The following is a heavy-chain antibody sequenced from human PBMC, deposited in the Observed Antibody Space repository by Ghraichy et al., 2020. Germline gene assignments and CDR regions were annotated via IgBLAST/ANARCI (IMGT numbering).Heavy chain of an antibody. CDR3: ARVIKYYYGSGSYYNEAAFDY. J-gene: IGHJ4*02. Sequence: SETLSLTCTVSGGSISSYYWSWIRQPPGKGLEWIGYIYYSGSTNYNPSLKSRVTISVDTSKNQFSLKLSSVTAADTAVYYCARVIKYYYGSGSYYNEAAFDYWGQGTRVTVSS. D-gene: IGHD3-10*01. V-gene: IGHV4-59*01. CDR1: GGSISSYY. CDR2: IYYSGST.